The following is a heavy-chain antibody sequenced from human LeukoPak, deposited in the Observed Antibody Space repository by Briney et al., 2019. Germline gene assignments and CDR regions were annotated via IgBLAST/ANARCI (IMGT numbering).Heavy chain of an antibody. Sequence: ASVKVSCKASGYTFTSYGISWVRQAPGQGLEWMGWISAYNGNTNYAQKLQGRVTVTTDTSTSTAYMELRSLRSDDTAVYYCARDRYPYCSGGSCYLGYWGQGTLVTVSS. CDR1: GYTFTSYG. CDR2: ISAYNGNT. CDR3: ARDRYPYCSGGSCYLGY. D-gene: IGHD2-15*01. V-gene: IGHV1-18*01. J-gene: IGHJ4*02.